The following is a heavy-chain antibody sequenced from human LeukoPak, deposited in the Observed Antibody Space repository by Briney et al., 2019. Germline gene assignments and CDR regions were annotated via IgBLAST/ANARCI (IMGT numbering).Heavy chain of an antibody. J-gene: IGHJ4*02. D-gene: IGHD6-19*01. CDR2: ICHSGST. Sequence: SETLSLTCAVSGYSISSGYYWGWIRQPPGKGLEWIGSICHSGSTYYNPSLKSRVTISVDTSKNQFSLKLSSVTAADTAVYYCAREEDIAVDNFDYWGQGTLVTVSS. CDR1: GYSISSGYY. V-gene: IGHV4-38-2*02. CDR3: AREEDIAVDNFDY.